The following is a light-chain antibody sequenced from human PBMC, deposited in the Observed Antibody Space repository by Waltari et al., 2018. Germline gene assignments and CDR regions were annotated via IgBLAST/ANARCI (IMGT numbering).Light chain of an antibody. J-gene: IGLJ6*01. CDR2: GDS. V-gene: IGLV3-21*02. CDR3: QVWDNSRKFV. Sequence: SYELTQSRSVSVSPGQTARITCGGDNIGSKSVQWYQQKPPQAPVLVIHGDSKRPSGIPERFSCSNAGNTATLTISGVEAGDEADYYCQVWDNSRKFVFGSGTKLSVL. CDR1: NIGSKS.